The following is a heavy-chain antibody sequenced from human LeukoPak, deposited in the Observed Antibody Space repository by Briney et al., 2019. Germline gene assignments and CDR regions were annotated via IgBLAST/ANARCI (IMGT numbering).Heavy chain of an antibody. D-gene: IGHD6-13*01. CDR2: INSDGSST. Sequence: GGSLRLSCAASGFTFSSYWMHWVRQAPGKGLVWVSRINSDGSSTSYADSVKGRFTISRDNAKNSLYLQMNSLRAEDTAVYYCARDVGSSCMDVWGQGTTVTVSS. J-gene: IGHJ6*02. CDR3: ARDVGSSCMDV. V-gene: IGHV3-74*01. CDR1: GFTFSSYW.